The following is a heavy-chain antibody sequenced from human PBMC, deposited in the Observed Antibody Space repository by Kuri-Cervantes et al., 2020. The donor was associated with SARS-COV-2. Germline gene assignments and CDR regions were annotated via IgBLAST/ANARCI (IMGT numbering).Heavy chain of an antibody. CDR1: GFTFSSYE. CDR2: ISSSGSAI. CDR3: ARDPITMRVLDY. D-gene: IGHD3-22*01. J-gene: IGHJ4*02. V-gene: IGHV3-48*03. Sequence: GGSLRLSCAASGFTFSSYEMHWVRQAPGKGLEWVSYISSSGSAIYYADSVKGRFTISRDNAKNSLYLQMNSLRAEDTAVYYCARDPITMRVLDYWGQGTLVTVSS.